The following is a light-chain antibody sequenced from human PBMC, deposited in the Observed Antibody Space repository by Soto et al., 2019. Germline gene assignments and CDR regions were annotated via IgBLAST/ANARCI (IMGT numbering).Light chain of an antibody. Sequence: EVVLTQSPVTLSLSPGERATLSCRASQSVSSNLAWYQQKPGQAPRPLIYDASTRATGLPARFSGSGSGTEFTLTISSLQSEDFAVYYCQQYNNWPLTFGGGTKVDI. J-gene: IGKJ4*01. CDR2: DAS. CDR1: QSVSSN. V-gene: IGKV3-15*01. CDR3: QQYNNWPLT.